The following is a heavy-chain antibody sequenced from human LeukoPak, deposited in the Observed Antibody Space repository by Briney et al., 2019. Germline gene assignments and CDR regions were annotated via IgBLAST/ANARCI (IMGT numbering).Heavy chain of an antibody. J-gene: IGHJ4*02. D-gene: IGHD3-22*01. V-gene: IGHV3-23*01. CDR1: GFIFDAYA. CDR3: ARDTPYDSSGYPFEY. Sequence: PGGSLRLSCAASGFIFDAYAMNWVRQAPGKGLEWVSGISGSGGNTYYVDSVKGRFTISRDNSKNTLYLQMNSLRVEDTAVYYCARDTPYDSSGYPFEYWGQGTLVTVSS. CDR2: ISGSGGNT.